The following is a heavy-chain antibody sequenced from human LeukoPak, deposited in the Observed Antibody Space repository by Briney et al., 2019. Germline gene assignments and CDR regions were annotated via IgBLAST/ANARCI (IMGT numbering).Heavy chain of an antibody. CDR3: ARVGTDYGGNPGDY. J-gene: IGHJ4*02. V-gene: IGHV4-34*01. CDR1: GGSFSGYY. CDR2: INHSGST. D-gene: IGHD4-23*01. Sequence: SETLSLTCAVYGGSFSGYYWSWIRQPPGKGLEWIGEINHSGSTNYNPSLKSRGTISVDTSKNQFSLKLSSVTAADTAVYYCARVGTDYGGNPGDYWGQGTLVTVSS.